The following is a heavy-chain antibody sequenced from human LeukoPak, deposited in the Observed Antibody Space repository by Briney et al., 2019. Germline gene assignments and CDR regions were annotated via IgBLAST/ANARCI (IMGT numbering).Heavy chain of an antibody. CDR1: GGSISSGGYY. CDR2: IYYSGST. CDR3: ASGGYDYYLSDYYYYMDV. Sequence: SQTLSLTCTVSGGSISSGGYYWGWIRQHPGKGLEWIGYIYYSGSTYYNPSLKSRVTISVDTSKNQFSLKLSSVTAADTAVYYCASGGYDYYLSDYYYYMDVWGKGTTVTVSS. J-gene: IGHJ6*03. V-gene: IGHV4-31*03. D-gene: IGHD5-12*01.